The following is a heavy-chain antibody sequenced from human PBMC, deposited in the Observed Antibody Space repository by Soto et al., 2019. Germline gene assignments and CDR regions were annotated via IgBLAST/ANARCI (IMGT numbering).Heavy chain of an antibody. D-gene: IGHD5-18*01. J-gene: IGHJ2*01. V-gene: IGHV4-30-2*01. CDR1: GGSISSGGYS. CDR3: PLSRGYSYGLDGCYFDL. Sequence: QLQLQESGSGLVKPSQTLSLTCAVSGGSISSGGYSWSWIRQPPGKGLEWIGYIYHSGSTYYNPSLNSRLTNTVNRPNNQFSLKLSSATAADTAVYYCPLSRGYSYGLDGCYFDLWGRGTLVTVSS. CDR2: IYHSGST.